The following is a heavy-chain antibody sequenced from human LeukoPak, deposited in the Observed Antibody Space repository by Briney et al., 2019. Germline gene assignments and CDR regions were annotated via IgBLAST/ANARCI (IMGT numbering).Heavy chain of an antibody. CDR2: ISYSGTTI. CDR1: GFTFSDHY. CDR3: ARVSATTVTIYS. J-gene: IGHJ4*02. V-gene: IGHV3-11*01. Sequence: PGGSLRLSCAASGFTFSDHYMSWIRQAPGKGLEWFSYISYSGTTIYYADSVKGRLTISRDNARNSLYLQMNGLRADDTAMYYCARVSATTVTIYSWGQGTLVTVSS. D-gene: IGHD4-17*01.